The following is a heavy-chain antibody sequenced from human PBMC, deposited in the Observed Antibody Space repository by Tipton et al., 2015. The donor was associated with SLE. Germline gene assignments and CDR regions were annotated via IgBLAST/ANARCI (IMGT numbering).Heavy chain of an antibody. V-gene: IGHV1-69*01. CDR1: GGTVSNYA. Sequence: QLVQSGAEVRKPGSSVKVSCKASGGTVSNYAISWVRQAPGQGLEWVGGISPIFGTANYAQKFQGRVTLSADESTSTAYMELSSLRFDDTAMFYCASAYDGTFYGYWGQGTLVTVSS. CDR2: ISPIFGTA. J-gene: IGHJ4*02. D-gene: IGHD2/OR15-2a*01. CDR3: ASAYDGTFYGY.